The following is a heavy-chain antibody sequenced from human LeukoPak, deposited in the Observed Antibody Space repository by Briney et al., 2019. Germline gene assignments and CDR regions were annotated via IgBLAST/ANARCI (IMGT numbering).Heavy chain of an antibody. CDR3: ARDPGRWYFDH. CDR1: GFTVSSNY. V-gene: IGHV3-66*01. CDR2: IYSGGST. Sequence: GGSLRLSCAASGFTVSSNYMSWVRQAPGKGLEWVSVIYSGGSTYYADSVKGRFTISRDNSKNTLYLQMNSLRAEDTAVYYCARDPGRWYFDHWGQGTLVTVSS. J-gene: IGHJ4*02. D-gene: IGHD4-23*01.